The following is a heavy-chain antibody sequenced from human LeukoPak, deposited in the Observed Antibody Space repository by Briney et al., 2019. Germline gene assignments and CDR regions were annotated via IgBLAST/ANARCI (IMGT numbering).Heavy chain of an antibody. CDR1: GGSFSGYY. CDR3: ARLLWFGERPFDY. Sequence: SETLSLTCAVYGGSFSGYYWSWIRQPPGKGLEWIGEINHSGSTNYNPSLKSRVTISVDTSKNRFSLKLSSVTAADTAVYYCARLLWFGERPFDYWGQGTLVTVSS. D-gene: IGHD3-10*01. CDR2: INHSGST. J-gene: IGHJ4*02. V-gene: IGHV4-34*01.